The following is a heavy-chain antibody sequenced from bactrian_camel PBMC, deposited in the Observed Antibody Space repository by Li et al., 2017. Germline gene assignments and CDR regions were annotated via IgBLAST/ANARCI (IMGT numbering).Heavy chain of an antibody. CDR3: AADSFCSAVPAGFRY. Sequence: HVQLVESGGGSVQAGGSLRLSCAASGYTGGRMCLAWFRRVPGKEREGVARIDTVGGSKVYADSVKGRFTISKANAKNTVYLQMNSLKPEDTAMYYCAADSFCSAVPAGFRYWGQGTQVTVS. CDR1: GYTGGRMC. CDR2: IDTVGGSK. V-gene: IGHV3S1*01. J-gene: IGHJ6*01.